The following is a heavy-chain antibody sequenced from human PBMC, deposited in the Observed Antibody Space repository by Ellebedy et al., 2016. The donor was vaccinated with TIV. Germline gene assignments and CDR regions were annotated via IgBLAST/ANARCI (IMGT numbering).Heavy chain of an antibody. CDR3: ASGGYCSSTSCYGDAFDI. J-gene: IGHJ3*02. CDR2: INHSGST. Sequence: SETLSLXXAVYGGSFSGYYWSWIRQPPGKGLEWIGEINHSGSTNYNPSLKSRVTISVDTSKNQFSLKLSSVTAADTAVYYCASGGYCSSTSCYGDAFDIWGQGTMVTVSS. CDR1: GGSFSGYY. D-gene: IGHD2-2*03. V-gene: IGHV4-34*01.